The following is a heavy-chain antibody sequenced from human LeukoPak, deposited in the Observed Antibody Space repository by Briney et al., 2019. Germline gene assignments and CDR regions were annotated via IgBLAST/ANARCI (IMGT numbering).Heavy chain of an antibody. V-gene: IGHV3-7*01. CDR1: GFTFSSYW. D-gene: IGHD1-26*01. J-gene: IGHJ4*02. CDR3: ARGGNSATDY. Sequence: PGGSLRLSCAASGFTFSSYWMSWVRQAPGKGLEWVATIKQDGSEKYYVDSVKGRFTISGDNAKNSLHLQMNSLRAEDTAVYYCARGGNSATDYWGQGTLVTVSS. CDR2: IKQDGSEK.